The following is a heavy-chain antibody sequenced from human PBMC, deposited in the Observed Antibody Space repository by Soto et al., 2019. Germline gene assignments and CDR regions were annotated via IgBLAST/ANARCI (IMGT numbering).Heavy chain of an antibody. CDR3: ARDSPGYGDYVLFDY. CDR2: TYYRSKWSH. V-gene: IGHV6-1*01. Sequence: PSQTLSLTCAISGDSVSSNSAAWNWIRQSPSGGLEWLGRTYYRSKWSHDYAVSVESRITINPDTSKNQFSLQLDSVTPADTAVYFCARDSPGYGDYVLFDYWGQGTRVTVSS. CDR1: GDSVSSNSAA. D-gene: IGHD4-17*01. J-gene: IGHJ4*02.